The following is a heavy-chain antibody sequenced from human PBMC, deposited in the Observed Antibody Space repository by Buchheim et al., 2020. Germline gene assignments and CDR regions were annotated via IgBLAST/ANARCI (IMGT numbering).Heavy chain of an antibody. D-gene: IGHD6-19*01. J-gene: IGHJ6*02. CDR3: ARRSGSGPFNYYGMDL. V-gene: IGHV5-51*01. CDR2: IYPDNSDT. Sequence: VQLVQSGAEVKKPGESLKISCEASGYKFASYWIAWVRQMPGKGLEWMGIIYPDNSDTKYSPSFQGQVTISVDQSLATAYLQWGGLKASDTAMYYCARRSGSGPFNYYGMDLWGQGTT. CDR1: GYKFASYW.